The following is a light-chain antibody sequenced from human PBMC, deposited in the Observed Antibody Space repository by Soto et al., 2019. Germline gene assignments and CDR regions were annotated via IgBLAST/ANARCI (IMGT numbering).Light chain of an antibody. CDR3: QQYNKWPPAIT. CDR1: QSVSSN. V-gene: IGKV3D-15*01. CDR2: GAS. J-gene: IGKJ5*01. Sequence: EIVMTQSPTTLSVSPGERDTLSCRASQSVSSNLAWYQQKPGQAPRLLIYGASTRATGIPARFSGSGSGTEFTLTISSLQSEDFAVYYCQQYNKWPPAITFGQGTRLEIK.